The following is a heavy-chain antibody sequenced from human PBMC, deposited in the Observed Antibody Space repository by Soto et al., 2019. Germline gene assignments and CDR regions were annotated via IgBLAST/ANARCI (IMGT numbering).Heavy chain of an antibody. CDR1: GFTFSSYG. CDR2: IWYDGSNK. J-gene: IGHJ4*02. D-gene: IGHD2-2*01. CDR3: ARSAACSSTSCYLFDY. V-gene: IGHV3-33*01. Sequence: GGSLRLSCAASGFTFSSYGMHWVRQAPGKGLEWVAVIWYDGSNKYYADSVKGRFTISRDNSKNTLYLQMNSLRAEDTAVYYCARSAACSSTSCYLFDYWGQGTLVTVSS.